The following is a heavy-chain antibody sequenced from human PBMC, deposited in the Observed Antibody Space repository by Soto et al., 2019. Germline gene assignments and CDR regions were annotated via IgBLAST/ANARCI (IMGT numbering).Heavy chain of an antibody. CDR2: ISSSSSYI. D-gene: IGHD3-9*01. CDR1: GFTFSSYS. Sequence: EVQLVESGGGLVKPGGSLRLSCAASGFTFSSYSMNWVRQAPGKGLEWVSSISSSSSYIYYADSVKGRFTISRDNAKNSLYLQMNSLRAADTAVYYCARDDYDILTGSHFDYWGQGTLVTVSS. J-gene: IGHJ4*02. CDR3: ARDDYDILTGSHFDY. V-gene: IGHV3-21*01.